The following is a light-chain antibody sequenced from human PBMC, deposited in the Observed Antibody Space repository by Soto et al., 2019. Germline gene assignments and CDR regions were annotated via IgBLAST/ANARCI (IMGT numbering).Light chain of an antibody. CDR2: VVS. CDR1: SSDVGGYNY. V-gene: IGLV2-14*01. J-gene: IGLJ2*01. Sequence: QSALTQPASVSGSPGQSIAISCTGTSSDVGGYNYVSWHQQHPGKAPKVLISVVSNRPSGVSNRFSGSKSGNTASLTISGLQAEDEADYHCSSYAGTYNVIFGGGTKVTVL. CDR3: SSYAGTYNVI.